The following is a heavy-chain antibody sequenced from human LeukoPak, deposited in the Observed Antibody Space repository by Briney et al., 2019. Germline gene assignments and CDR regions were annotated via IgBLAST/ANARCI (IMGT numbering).Heavy chain of an antibody. V-gene: IGHV1-69*04. Sequence: ASVKVSCKASGGTFSSYAISWVRQAPGQGLEWMGRIIPILGIANYARKFQGRVTITADKSTSTAYMELSSLRSEDTAVYYCASPSDRWIQLWTGVPYYYGMDVWGQGTTVTVSS. CDR2: IIPILGIA. CDR3: ASPSDRWIQLWTGVPYYYGMDV. CDR1: GGTFSSYA. D-gene: IGHD5-18*01. J-gene: IGHJ6*02.